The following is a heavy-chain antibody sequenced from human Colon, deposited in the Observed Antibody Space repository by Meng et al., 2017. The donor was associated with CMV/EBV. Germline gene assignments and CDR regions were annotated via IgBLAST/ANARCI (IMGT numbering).Heavy chain of an antibody. V-gene: IGHV1-2*02. D-gene: IGHD6-13*01. J-gene: IGHJ4*02. Sequence: QVQPLQSGTEVKKPWASVKVSCKTSGYTFTANHLHWVRQAPGQGLEWMGWIQPQDGGTYFAQKFQDRVTLTRDTSITTAYMELSGLTSDDTAIYYCVRESWYFDFWGEGTLVTVSS. CDR2: IQPQDGGT. CDR3: VRESWYFDF. CDR1: GYTFTANH.